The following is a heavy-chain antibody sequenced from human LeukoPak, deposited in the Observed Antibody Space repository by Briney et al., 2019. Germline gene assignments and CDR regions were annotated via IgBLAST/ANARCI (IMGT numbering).Heavy chain of an antibody. CDR3: ARDSYYYDSSGYYH. Sequence: GGSLRLSCAASEFSVGSNYMTWVRQAPGKGLEWVSLIYSGGSTYYADSVKGRFTISRDNSKNTLYLQMNSLRAEDTAVYYCARDSYYYDSSGYYHWGQGTLVTVSS. D-gene: IGHD3-22*01. CDR2: IYSGGST. V-gene: IGHV3-66*01. CDR1: EFSVGSNY. J-gene: IGHJ5*02.